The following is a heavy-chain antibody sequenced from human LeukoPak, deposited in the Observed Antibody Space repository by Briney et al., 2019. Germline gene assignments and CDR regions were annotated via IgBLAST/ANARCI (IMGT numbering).Heavy chain of an antibody. CDR3: GRESWGGSYLGY. D-gene: IGHD1-26*01. J-gene: IGHJ4*02. V-gene: IGHV3-7*01. Sequence: GVTLRLSCAASGFTFSGYWMIWLRQAPGKGLEWVANIDQSGSDKQYVDSEKSRSMVSSTNTNNALYQQMSSLRAEDTAVYYCGRESWGGSYLGYWGQGTMVTVSS. CDR1: GFTFSGYW. CDR2: IDQSGSDK.